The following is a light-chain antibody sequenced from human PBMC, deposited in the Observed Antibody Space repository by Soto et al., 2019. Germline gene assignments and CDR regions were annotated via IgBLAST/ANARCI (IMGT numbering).Light chain of an antibody. J-gene: IGLJ3*02. CDR1: SGHSSYI. CDR3: ETWDSNTRV. Sequence: QLVLTQSSSASASLGSSVKVTCTLSSGHSSYIIAWHQQQPGKAPRYLMKLEGSGSYNKGSGVPDRFSGSSSGADRYLTISKLQYEDEADYYCETWDSNTRVFGGGTKVPS. CDR2: LEGSGSY. V-gene: IGLV4-60*02.